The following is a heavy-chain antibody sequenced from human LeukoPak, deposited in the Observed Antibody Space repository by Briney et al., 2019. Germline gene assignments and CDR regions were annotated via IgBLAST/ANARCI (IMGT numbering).Heavy chain of an antibody. J-gene: IGHJ5*02. V-gene: IGHV3-23*01. Sequence: GGSLRLSCAASGFTFSNYDMSWVRQAPGKGLEWVSSIRGSGDVTYYADSVKGRFTISRDNSKNMLYLQMNSLRAEDTAVYYCARTVIVVVITTSGWFDPWGQGTLVTVSS. CDR3: ARTVIVVVITTSGWFDP. CDR1: GFTFSNYD. CDR2: IRGSGDVT. D-gene: IGHD3-22*01.